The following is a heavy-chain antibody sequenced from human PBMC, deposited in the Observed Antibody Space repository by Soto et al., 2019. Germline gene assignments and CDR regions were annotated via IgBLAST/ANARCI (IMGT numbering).Heavy chain of an antibody. CDR2: IYYSGST. D-gene: IGHD2-15*01. CDR3: ARRQSSPLFDP. J-gene: IGHJ5*02. V-gene: IGHV4-39*01. Sequence: QLQLQESGPGLVKPSETLSLTCTVSGGSISSSSYYWGWIRQPPGKWLEWFGNIYYSGSTYYNPSLKSRVTMSVATSKNQFALKVSSVTAADTAVYYCARRQSSPLFDPWGQGTLVTVSS. CDR1: GGSISSSSYY.